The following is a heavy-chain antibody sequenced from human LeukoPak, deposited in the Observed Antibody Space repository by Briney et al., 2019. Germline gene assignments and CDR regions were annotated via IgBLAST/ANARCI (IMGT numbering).Heavy chain of an antibody. V-gene: IGHV3-7*03. D-gene: IGHD3-16*01. CDR1: GFTFRYYW. CDR3: ARGGGLDV. CDR2: IKQDGSEK. Sequence: PGGSLRLSCAASGFTFRYYWMSWVRQAPGKGLEWVANIKQDGSEKYYVDSVKGRFTISRDNAKNSLYLQMSNLRAEDTAVYFCARGGGLDVWGQGATVTVSS. J-gene: IGHJ6*02.